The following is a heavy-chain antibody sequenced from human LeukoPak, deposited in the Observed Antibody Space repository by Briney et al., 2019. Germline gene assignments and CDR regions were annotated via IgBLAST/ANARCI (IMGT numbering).Heavy chain of an antibody. V-gene: IGHV4-31*03. CDR2: IYYSGST. D-gene: IGHD3-10*01. Sequence: SETLSLTCTVSGGSMSSGGYYWSWIRQHPGKGLERIGYIYYSGSTFFNPSLKSRVTISVDTSQNQFSLELSSVTAADTAVYYCARLNRGVGMYTYYFVYWGHGSLVTVSS. J-gene: IGHJ4*01. CDR1: GGSMSSGGYY. CDR3: ARLNRGVGMYTYYFVY.